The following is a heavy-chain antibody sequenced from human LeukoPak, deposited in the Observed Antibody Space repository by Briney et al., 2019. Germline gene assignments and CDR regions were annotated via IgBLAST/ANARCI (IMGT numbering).Heavy chain of an antibody. CDR1: GFTFSSYS. D-gene: IGHD3-9*01. CDR3: ARDISGAAA. J-gene: IGHJ5*02. CDR2: ISSSSSTI. V-gene: IGHV3-48*04. Sequence: GGSLRLSCTASGFTFSSYSMNWVRQAPGKGLEWVSYISSSSSTIYYADSVKGRFTISRDNAKNSLYLQMNGLRAEDTAVYYCARDISGAAAWGQGTLVTVSS.